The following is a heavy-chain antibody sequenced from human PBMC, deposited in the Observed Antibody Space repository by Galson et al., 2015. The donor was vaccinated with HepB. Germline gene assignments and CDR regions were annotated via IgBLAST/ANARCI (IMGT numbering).Heavy chain of an antibody. Sequence: SLRLSCAASGFTFSDHYVDWVRQAPGKGLEWVGRSRNKAKGYSTAYAASVKGRFTVSRDGSKNSVFLQMNSLRSEDTAVYYCARAEVTTVVTDFDSWGQGTLVTVSS. J-gene: IGHJ4*02. V-gene: IGHV3-72*01. CDR3: ARAEVTTVVTDFDS. D-gene: IGHD4-23*01. CDR2: SRNKAKGYST. CDR1: GFTFSDHY.